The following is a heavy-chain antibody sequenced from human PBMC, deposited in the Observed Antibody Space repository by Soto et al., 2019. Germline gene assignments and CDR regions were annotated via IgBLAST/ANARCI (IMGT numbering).Heavy chain of an antibody. V-gene: IGHV4-59*01. J-gene: IGHJ3*02. Sequence: PSETLSLTCTVSGGSISSYYWSWIRQPPGKGLEWIGNIYYSGSTNYNPPLKSRVTISLDTSKNQFSLKLSSVTAADTAVYYCARSYYDFWSGYRPIGDAFDIWGQGTVVTVSS. CDR3: ARSYYDFWSGYRPIGDAFDI. D-gene: IGHD3-3*01. CDR1: GGSISSYY. CDR2: IYYSGST.